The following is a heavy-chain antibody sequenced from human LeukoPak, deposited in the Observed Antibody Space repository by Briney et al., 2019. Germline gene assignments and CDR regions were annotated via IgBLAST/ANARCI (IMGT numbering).Heavy chain of an antibody. J-gene: IGHJ6*02. CDR3: ARDRKYTYYYDSSGYYFYYGMDV. CDR1: GFAFSSYG. CDR2: IWYDGSNK. V-gene: IGHV3-33*01. D-gene: IGHD3-22*01. Sequence: GGSLRLSCAASGFAFSSYGMHWVRQAPGKGLEWVAVIWYDGSNKYYADSVKGRFTISRDNSKNTLYLQMNSLGAEDTAVYYCARDRKYTYYYDSSGYYFYYGMDVWGQGTTVTVSS.